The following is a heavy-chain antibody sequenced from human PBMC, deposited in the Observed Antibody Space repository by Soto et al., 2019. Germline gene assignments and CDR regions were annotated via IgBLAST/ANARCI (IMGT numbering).Heavy chain of an antibody. CDR3: ARGMYYYDSSGYYPSPLLVGSFDY. CDR1: GYSFTSYW. J-gene: IGHJ4*02. CDR2: IYPGDSDT. D-gene: IGHD3-22*01. V-gene: IGHV5-51*01. Sequence: PGESLKISCKGSGYSFTSYWIGWVRQMPGKGLEWMGIIYPGDSDTRYSPSFQGQVTISADKSISTAYLQWSSLKASDTAMYYCARGMYYYDSSGYYPSPLLVGSFDYWGQGTLVTVSS.